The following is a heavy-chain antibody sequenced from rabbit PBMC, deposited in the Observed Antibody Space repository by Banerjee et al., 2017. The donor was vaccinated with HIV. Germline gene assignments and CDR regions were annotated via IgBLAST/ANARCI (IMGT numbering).Heavy chain of an antibody. D-gene: IGHD1-1*01. CDR2: IYAGSGGDT. V-gene: IGHV1S45*01. CDR1: GFDLSTYYY. J-gene: IGHJ4*01. Sequence: QEQLEESGGGLVKPEGSLTLTCKASGFDLSTYYYMCWVRQAPGKGLEWIACIYAGSGGDTYYASWAKGRFTISKTSSTTVTLQMTSLTAADTATYFCARDTGSRYYPDYLNLWGQGTLVTVS. CDR3: ARDTGSRYYPDYLNL.